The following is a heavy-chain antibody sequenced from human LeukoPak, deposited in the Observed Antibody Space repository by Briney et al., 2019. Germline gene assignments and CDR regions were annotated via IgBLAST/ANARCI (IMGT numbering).Heavy chain of an antibody. CDR3: ARSIGLRYFDWLPEYY. Sequence: ASVKVSCKASGYTFTSYDINWVRQATGQGLEWMGWMNPNSGNTGYAQKFQGRVTMTRNTSISTAYMGLSSLRSEDTAVYYCARSIGLRYFDWLPEYYWGQGTLVTVSS. D-gene: IGHD3-9*01. J-gene: IGHJ4*02. CDR2: MNPNSGNT. V-gene: IGHV1-8*01. CDR1: GYTFTSYD.